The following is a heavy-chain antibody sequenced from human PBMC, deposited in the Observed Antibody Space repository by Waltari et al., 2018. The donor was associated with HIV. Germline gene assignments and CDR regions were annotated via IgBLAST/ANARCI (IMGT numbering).Heavy chain of an antibody. J-gene: IGHJ4*02. CDR1: GFTFGVYA. D-gene: IGHD6-13*01. CDR2: TRSKTYGGTT. Sequence: EVQLVDSGGGLVQPGRSLRLSCTAPGFTFGVYATRWVRQAPGRGLEWVGFTRSKTYGGTTEYAASVKGRFTISRDDSKSIAYLQMNSLKSEDTAVYYCSRVGAAAAVTLDYWGQGTLVTVSS. V-gene: IGHV3-49*04. CDR3: SRVGAAAAVTLDY.